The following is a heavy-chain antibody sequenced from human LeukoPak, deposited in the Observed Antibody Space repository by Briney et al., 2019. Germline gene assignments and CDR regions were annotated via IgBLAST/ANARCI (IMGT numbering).Heavy chain of an antibody. CDR3: ATMLGESSDFDH. Sequence: SETLSLTCVVSGGSISAYYWNWIRQPAGKGLEWIGRLHSSGETTSNPSLMSRATMSLDTSRNHFSLNLTSVTAADTAIYYCATMLGESSDFDHWGQGTLVTISS. V-gene: IGHV4-4*07. CDR2: LHSSGET. CDR1: GGSISAYY. J-gene: IGHJ4*02. D-gene: IGHD3-10*02.